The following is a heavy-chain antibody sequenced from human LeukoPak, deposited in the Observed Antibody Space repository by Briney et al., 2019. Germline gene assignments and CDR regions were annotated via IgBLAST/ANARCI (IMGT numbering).Heavy chain of an antibody. D-gene: IGHD5-12*01. J-gene: IGHJ4*02. CDR3: AKSSSYSGYKGDFDY. CDR2: INWNSGSI. Sequence: GGSLRLSCAASGFTVSSNYMSWVRQAPGKGLEWVSVINWNSGSIGYADSVKGRFTISRDNAKNSLYLQMNSLRAEDTALYYCAKSSSYSGYKGDFDYWGQGTLVTVSS. V-gene: IGHV3-9*01. CDR1: GFTVSSNY.